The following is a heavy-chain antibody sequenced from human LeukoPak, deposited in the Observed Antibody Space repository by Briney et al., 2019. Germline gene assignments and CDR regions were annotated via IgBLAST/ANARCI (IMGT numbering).Heavy chain of an antibody. CDR3: AKDMGSGSYFRWFDP. V-gene: IGHV3-9*01. J-gene: IGHJ5*02. CDR1: GFTFDDYA. CDR2: ISWNSGII. Sequence: GGSLRLSCAASGFTFDDYAMPWVRQAPGKGLEWVSAISWNSGIIGYADSVKGRFTISRDNAKNSLYLQMNSLRAEDTALYYCAKDMGSGSYFRWFDPWGQGTLVTVSS. D-gene: IGHD3-10*01.